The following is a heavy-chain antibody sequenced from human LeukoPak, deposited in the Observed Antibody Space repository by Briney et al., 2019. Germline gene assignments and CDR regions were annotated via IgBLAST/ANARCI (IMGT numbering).Heavy chain of an antibody. J-gene: IGHJ4*02. CDR1: GGSISSYY. CDR2: IYYSGST. V-gene: IGHV4-59*01. CDR3: ASQTPTVTTT. Sequence: SETLSLTCTVSGGSISSYYWSWIPQPPGKGLEWIGYIYYSGSTNYNPSLKSRVTISVDTSKNQFSLKLSSVTAADTAVYYCASQTPTVTTTWGQGTLVTVSS. D-gene: IGHD4-17*01.